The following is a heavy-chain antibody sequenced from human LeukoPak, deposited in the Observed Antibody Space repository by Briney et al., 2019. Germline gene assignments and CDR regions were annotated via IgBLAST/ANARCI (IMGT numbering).Heavy chain of an antibody. CDR3: ARETLRSAIPYFDL. Sequence: PGGSLRLSCAASGFTVSSNYMSWVRQAPGKGLEWVSVIYSGGTTYYADSVRGRFTISRDNSKNTLYLQMNSPRAEDTAVYYCARETLRSAIPYFDLWGQGTLVTVSS. D-gene: IGHD2-2*02. V-gene: IGHV3-66*01. CDR2: IYSGGTT. J-gene: IGHJ4*02. CDR1: GFTVSSNY.